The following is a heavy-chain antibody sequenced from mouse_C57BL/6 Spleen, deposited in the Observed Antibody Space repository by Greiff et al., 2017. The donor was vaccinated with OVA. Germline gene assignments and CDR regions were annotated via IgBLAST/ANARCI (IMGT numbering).Heavy chain of an antibody. J-gene: IGHJ2*01. V-gene: IGHV1-18*01. Sequence: VQLKESGPELVKPGASVKIPCKASGYTFTDYNMDWVKQSHGKSLEWIGDINPNNGGTIYNQKFKGKATLTVDKSSSTAYMELRSLTSEDTAVYYCAREGHGPYYFDYWGQGTTLTVSS. CDR3: AREGHGPYYFDY. D-gene: IGHD1-1*02. CDR1: GYTFTDYN. CDR2: INPNNGGT.